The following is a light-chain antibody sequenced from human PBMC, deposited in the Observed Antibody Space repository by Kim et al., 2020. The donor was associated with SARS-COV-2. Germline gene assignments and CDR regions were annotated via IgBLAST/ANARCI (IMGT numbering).Light chain of an antibody. CDR2: DVT. Sequence: GESVTIPCTATSNTFGGFNYVSWYQHHPGKAPEFIIHDVTKRPSGVPLRFSGSKSGNTASLTISGLQAEDEADYYCCSYAGSYTWVFGGGTQLTVL. V-gene: IGLV2-11*01. CDR3: CSYAGSYTWV. J-gene: IGLJ3*02. CDR1: SNTFGGFNY.